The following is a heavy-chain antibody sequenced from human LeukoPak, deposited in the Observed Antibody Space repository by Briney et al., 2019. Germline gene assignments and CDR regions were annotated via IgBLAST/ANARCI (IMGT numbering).Heavy chain of an antibody. CDR2: ISAYNGNT. CDR1: GYTFTSYD. D-gene: IGHD4-17*01. CDR3: ASTVTGYYYMDV. Sequence: ASVKVSCKASGYTFTSYDINWVRQATGQGLEWMGWISAYNGNTNYAQKLQGRVTMTTDTSTSTAYMELRSLRSDDTAVYYCASTVTGYYYMDVWGKGTTVTVSS. J-gene: IGHJ6*03. V-gene: IGHV1-18*01.